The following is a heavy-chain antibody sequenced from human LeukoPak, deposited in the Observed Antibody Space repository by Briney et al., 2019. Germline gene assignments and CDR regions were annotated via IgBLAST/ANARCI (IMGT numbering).Heavy chain of an antibody. D-gene: IGHD6-13*01. CDR2: IYSGGST. CDR1: GFTISSNY. CDR3: ARDYSSSWLN. J-gene: IGHJ4*02. V-gene: IGHV3-53*01. Sequence: GGSLRLSCAASGFTISSNYMSWVRQAHGQGLEWVSIIYSGGSTYYADSVKGRFTISRDNSKNTLYLQMKSLRAEDTAVYYCARDYSSSWLNWGQGTLVTVSS.